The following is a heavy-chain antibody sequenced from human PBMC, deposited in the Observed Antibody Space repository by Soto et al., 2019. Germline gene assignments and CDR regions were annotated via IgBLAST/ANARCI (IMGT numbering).Heavy chain of an antibody. J-gene: IGHJ4*02. V-gene: IGHV1-69*13. CDR2: IIPIFGTA. D-gene: IGHD2-21*01. CDR3: AKGAGNVVGFPGQQFFEY. Sequence: GASVKVSCKASGGTFSSYAISWVRQAPGQGLEWMGGIIPIFGTANYAQKFQGRVTITADESTSTAYMELSSMRSEDTAVYYCAKGAGNVVGFPGQQFFEYLGQGTLVTVSS. CDR1: GGTFSSYA.